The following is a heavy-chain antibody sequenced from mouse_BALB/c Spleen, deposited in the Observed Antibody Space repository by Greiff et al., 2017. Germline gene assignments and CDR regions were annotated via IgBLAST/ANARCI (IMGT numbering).Heavy chain of an antibody. CDR2: IDPANGNT. V-gene: IGHV14-3*02. Sequence: VQLKESGAELVKPGASVKLSCTASGFNIKDTYMHWVKQRPEQGLEWIGRIDPANGNTKYDPKFQGKATITADTSSNTAYLQLSSLTSEDTAVYYCALWLRRVYWGQGTLVTVSA. D-gene: IGHD2-2*01. J-gene: IGHJ3*01. CDR3: ALWLRRVY. CDR1: GFNIKDTY.